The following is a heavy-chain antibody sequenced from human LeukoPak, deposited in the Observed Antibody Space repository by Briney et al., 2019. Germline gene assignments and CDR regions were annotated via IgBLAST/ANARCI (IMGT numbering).Heavy chain of an antibody. V-gene: IGHV3-53*05. CDR1: GFIVSSNY. J-gene: IGHJ4*02. Sequence: EGSLRLSCVASGFIVSSNYMSWVRQAPGKGLEWVSVIYRGGSIYYADSVKGRFTISGDNSKNMLYLQMNSLRAEDTAVYYCARDFQWNYGDDYWGQGTLVTVSS. CDR3: ARDFQWNYGDDY. CDR2: IYRGGSI. D-gene: IGHD1-7*01.